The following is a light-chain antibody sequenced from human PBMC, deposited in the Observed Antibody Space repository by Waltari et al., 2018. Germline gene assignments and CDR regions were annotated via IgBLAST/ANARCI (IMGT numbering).Light chain of an antibody. J-gene: IGKJ4*01. V-gene: IGKV3-15*01. CDR2: GAS. CDR3: QQYNTWPT. CDR1: QSISSN. Sequence: EIVMTQSPVTLSVSPGERATLSCRASQSISSNLAWYQQKPGQSPRLLIHGASTRATGIPARFSGSGSGTDFTLTISSLQSEDFAVYFCQQYNTWPTFGGGTKVEIE.